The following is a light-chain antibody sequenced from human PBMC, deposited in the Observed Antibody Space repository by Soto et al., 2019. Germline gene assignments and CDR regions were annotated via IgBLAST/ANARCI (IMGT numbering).Light chain of an antibody. CDR1: TTDARDDNY. Sequence: QSALTQPRSVSGSRGQSVTISCTGTTTDARDDNYVSWYQQHPGKAPKLFIYGITNRPSGVPDRFSGSKSGKTASLTISGLQAEDEADYYCCSSAGGDAFYVFGTGTKLTVL. J-gene: IGLJ1*01. CDR2: GIT. CDR3: CSSAGGDAFYV. V-gene: IGLV2-11*01.